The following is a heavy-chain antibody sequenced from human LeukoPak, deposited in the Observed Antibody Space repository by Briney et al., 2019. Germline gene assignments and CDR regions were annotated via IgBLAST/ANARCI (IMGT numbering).Heavy chain of an antibody. D-gene: IGHD3-22*01. J-gene: IGHJ5*02. CDR3: ARQRHYYDSSGETWFDP. CDR1: GYSFTSHW. Sequence: GESLQISCKGSGYSFTSHWIGWVRQMPGKGLEWMGIIYPGDSDTRYSPSFQGQVTISADKSISTAYLQWSSLKASDTAMYYCARQRHYYDSSGETWFDPWGQGTLVTVSS. CDR2: IYPGDSDT. V-gene: IGHV5-51*01.